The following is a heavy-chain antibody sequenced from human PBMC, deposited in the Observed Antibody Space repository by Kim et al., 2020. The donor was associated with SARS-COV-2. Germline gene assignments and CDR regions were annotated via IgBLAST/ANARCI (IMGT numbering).Heavy chain of an antibody. CDR3: ARRYSSGWYPGDY. D-gene: IGHD6-19*01. V-gene: IGHV1-18*01. CDR1: GYTFTSYG. Sequence: ASVKVSCKASGYTFTSYGITWVGQAPGQGLEWMGWIGAYNGNKNYAQKLQGRVTMTTDTSTSTAYRELRSLRSDDTAVYYCARRYSSGWYPGDYWGQGTLVTVSS. CDR2: IGAYNGNK. J-gene: IGHJ4*02.